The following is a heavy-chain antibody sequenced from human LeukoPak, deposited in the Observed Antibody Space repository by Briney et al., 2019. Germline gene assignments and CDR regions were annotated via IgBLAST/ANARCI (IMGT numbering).Heavy chain of an antibody. CDR2: IIPILGIA. D-gene: IGHD6-13*01. V-gene: IGHV1-69*04. CDR3: ARDRYSSPHYFDY. CDR1: GGTFSSYA. Sequence: ASVKVSCKASGGTFSSYAISWVRQAPGQGLEWMGRIIPILGIANYAQKFQGRVTITADKSTSTAYMELSSLRSEDTAVYYCARDRYSSPHYFDYWGQGTLVTVSS. J-gene: IGHJ4*02.